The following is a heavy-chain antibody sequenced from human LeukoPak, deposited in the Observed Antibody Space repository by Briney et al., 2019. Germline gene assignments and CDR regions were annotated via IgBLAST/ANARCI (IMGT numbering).Heavy chain of an antibody. CDR1: GYSFISYW. D-gene: IGHD6-25*01. CDR3: ARHEGRQIESPSDY. Sequence: GESLKISCKGSGYSFISYWIGWVRQMPGKGLEWMGIIYPGDSDTRYSPSFQGQVTISVDKSLSTAYLQWSSLKASGTAMYYCARHEGRQIESPSDYWGQGTLVTVSS. V-gene: IGHV5-51*01. J-gene: IGHJ4*02. CDR2: IYPGDSDT.